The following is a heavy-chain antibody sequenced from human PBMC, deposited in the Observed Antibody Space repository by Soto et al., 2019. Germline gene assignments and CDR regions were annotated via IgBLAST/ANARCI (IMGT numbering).Heavy chain of an antibody. V-gene: IGHV1-69*13. Sequence: SVKVSCKASGGTFSSYAISWVRQAPGQGLEWMGGIIPIFGTANYAQKFQGRVTITADESTSTAYMELSSLRSEGTAVYYCARVRKYFDWLGYYYYYGMDVWGQGTTVTVSS. J-gene: IGHJ6*02. CDR2: IIPIFGTA. CDR3: ARVRKYFDWLGYYYYYGMDV. CDR1: GGTFSSYA. D-gene: IGHD3-9*01.